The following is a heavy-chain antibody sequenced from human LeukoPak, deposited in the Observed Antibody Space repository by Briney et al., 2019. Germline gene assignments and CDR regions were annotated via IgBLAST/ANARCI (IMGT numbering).Heavy chain of an antibody. CDR1: GGSFSGYY. CDR3: ARRKRRSSGWLVDY. Sequence: SETLSLTCAVYGGSFSGYYWSWLRQPPGKGLEWLGYIYYSGSTYYNPSLKSRVTISVDTSKNQFSLKLSSVTAADTAVYYCARRKRRSSGWLVDYWGQGTLVTVSS. CDR2: IYYSGST. V-gene: IGHV4-34*01. D-gene: IGHD6-19*01. J-gene: IGHJ4*02.